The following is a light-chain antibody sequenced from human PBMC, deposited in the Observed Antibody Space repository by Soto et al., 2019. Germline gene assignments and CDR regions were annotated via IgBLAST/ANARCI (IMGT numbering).Light chain of an antibody. CDR1: SSDVGAYKY. J-gene: IGLJ3*02. CDR3: TSYVGSNTRV. CDR2: EVS. Sequence: QSALTQPPSASGSPGQSVTISCTGTSSDVGAYKYVSWYQHYAGKAPKLMIYEVSKRPSGVPDRFSGSKSGNTASLTVSGLQAEDEADYYCTSYVGSNTRVFGGGTKLTVL. V-gene: IGLV2-8*01.